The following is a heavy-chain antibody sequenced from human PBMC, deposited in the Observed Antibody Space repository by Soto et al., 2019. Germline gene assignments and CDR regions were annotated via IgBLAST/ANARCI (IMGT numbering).Heavy chain of an antibody. D-gene: IGHD2-2*02. CDR2: IIPILGIA. CDR3: ARDETDTATAIPGDY. J-gene: IGHJ4*02. CDR1: GGTFSSYT. Sequence: QVQLVQSGAEVKKPGSSVKVTCKASGGTFSSYTISWVRRAPGQGLEWMGRIIPILGIANYAQKFQGRVTITADKSTSTAYMELSSLRSEDTAVYYCARDETDTATAIPGDYWGQGTLVTVSS. V-gene: IGHV1-69*08.